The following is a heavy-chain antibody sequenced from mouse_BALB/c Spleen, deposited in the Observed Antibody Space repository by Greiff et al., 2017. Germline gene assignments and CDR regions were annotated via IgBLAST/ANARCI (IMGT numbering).Heavy chain of an antibody. CDR3: NAWGGNYFPFDY. D-gene: IGHD2-1*01. V-gene: IGHV14-4*02. CDR1: GFNIKDYY. J-gene: IGHJ2*01. CDR2: IDPENGDT. Sequence: EVQLQQSGAELVRPGASVKFSCTASGFNIKDYYMHWVKQRPEQGLEWIGWIDPENGDTEYAPKFQGKATMTADTSSNTAYLQLSSLTSEDTAVYYCNAWGGNYFPFDYWGQGTTLTVSS.